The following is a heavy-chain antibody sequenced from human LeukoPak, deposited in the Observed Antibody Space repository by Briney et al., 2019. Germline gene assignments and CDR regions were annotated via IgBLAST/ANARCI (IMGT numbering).Heavy chain of an antibody. CDR3: TKDRMESLWFGELLGY. CDR1: GFTFRDYA. D-gene: IGHD3-10*01. Sequence: AGGSLRLSCAASGFTFRDYAMSWVRQAPGKGLDWVSVISASGGATDYADSVRGRFTIYRDNSRNTLYLQMNGLRAEDTAVYYCTKDRMESLWFGELLGYWGQGTLVTVSS. V-gene: IGHV3-23*01. J-gene: IGHJ4*02. CDR2: ISASGGAT.